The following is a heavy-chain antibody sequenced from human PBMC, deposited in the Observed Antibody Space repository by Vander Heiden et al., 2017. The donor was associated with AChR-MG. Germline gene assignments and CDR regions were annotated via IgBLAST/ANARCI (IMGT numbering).Heavy chain of an antibody. Sequence: EVQLVESGGGLVKPGGSLRLSCAAFGFTFSSYSMNWVRQAPGKGLEWVSSISSSSSYIYYADSVKGRFTISRDNAKNSLYLQMNSLRAEDTAVYYCARYMLGEFDYWGQGTLVTVSS. CDR3: ARYMLGEFDY. CDR1: GFTFSSYS. D-gene: IGHD3-10*02. CDR2: ISSSSSYI. V-gene: IGHV3-21*01. J-gene: IGHJ4*02.